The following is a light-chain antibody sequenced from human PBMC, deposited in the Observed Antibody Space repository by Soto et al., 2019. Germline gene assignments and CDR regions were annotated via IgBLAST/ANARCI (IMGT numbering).Light chain of an antibody. V-gene: IGLV2-11*01. CDR3: CSFAGSYTFV. Sequence: QSALTQPRSVSGSPGQSVTISCSGTSSDVGGYNHVSWYQHHPGKAPKFMLYDVSKRPSGVPDRFSGSKPGNTASLTISGLQAEDEADYYCCSFAGSYTFVFGTGTKVTAL. CDR2: DVS. J-gene: IGLJ1*01. CDR1: SSDVGGYNH.